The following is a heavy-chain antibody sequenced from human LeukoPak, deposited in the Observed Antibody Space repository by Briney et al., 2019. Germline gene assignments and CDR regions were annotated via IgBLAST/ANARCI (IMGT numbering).Heavy chain of an antibody. CDR2: IYYSGST. J-gene: IGHJ4*02. V-gene: IGHV4-30-4*08. CDR1: GGSISSGDYY. Sequence: SQTLSLTCTVSGGSISSGDYYWSWIRQPPGKGLEWIGYIYYSGSTYYNPSLKSRVTISVDTSKNQFSLKLSSVTAADTAVYYCARRFSHSGYDRKFDYWGQGTLVTVSS. CDR3: ARRFSHSGYDRKFDY. D-gene: IGHD5-12*01.